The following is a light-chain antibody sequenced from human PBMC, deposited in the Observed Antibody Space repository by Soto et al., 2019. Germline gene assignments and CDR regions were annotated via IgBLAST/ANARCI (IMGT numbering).Light chain of an antibody. J-gene: IGLJ3*02. V-gene: IGLV2-8*01. CDR1: SSDVGAYNY. CDR3: ISYAGSSIWV. CDR2: DVS. Sequence: QSALTQPPSASGSPGQSVTISCTGISSDVGAYNYVSWYQQHPGKAPKLMIYDVSKRPSGVPDRFSGSKSGNTASLTVSGLQAEDEADFYCISYAGSSIWVFGGGTKVTVL.